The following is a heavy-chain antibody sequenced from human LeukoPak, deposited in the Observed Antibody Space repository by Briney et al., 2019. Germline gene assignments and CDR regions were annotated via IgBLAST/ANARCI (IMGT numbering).Heavy chain of an antibody. D-gene: IGHD4-11*01. CDR1: GGTFSSYA. J-gene: IGHJ3*02. Sequence: SVKVSCKASGGTFSSYAISWVRQAPGQGLEWMGGIIPIFGTANYAQKFQGRVTITTDESTSTAYMELSSLRSEDTAVYYCARGGLQSEAFDIWGQGTMVTVSS. V-gene: IGHV1-69*05. CDR3: ARGGLQSEAFDI. CDR2: IIPIFGTA.